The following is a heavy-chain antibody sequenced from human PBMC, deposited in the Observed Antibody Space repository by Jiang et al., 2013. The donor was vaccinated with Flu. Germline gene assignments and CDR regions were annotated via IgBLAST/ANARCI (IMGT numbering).Heavy chain of an antibody. CDR2: IIPIFGTA. CDR1: GGTFSSYA. J-gene: IGHJ4*02. V-gene: IGHV1-69*01. D-gene: IGHD3-22*01. CDR3: ARDPPPYYYDSSDNSGY. Sequence: GAEVKKPGSSVKVSCKASGGTFSSYAISWVRQAPGQGLEWMGGIIPIFGTANYAQKFQGRVTITADESTSTAYMELSSLRSEDTAVYYCARDPPPYYYDSSDNSGYWGQGTLVTVSS.